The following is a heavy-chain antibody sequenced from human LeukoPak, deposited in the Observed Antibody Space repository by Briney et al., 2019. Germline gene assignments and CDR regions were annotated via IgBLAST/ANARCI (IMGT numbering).Heavy chain of an antibody. Sequence: GGSLRLSCAASGFTFSSYTIQWVRQAPGKGLEYVSAITSNGGSRHYADSVKGRFTISRDNSKNTLYLQMGSLRAEHMAVYYCARLKAGATISDYYYCYMDFWGKGTTVTVSS. D-gene: IGHD1-26*01. CDR1: GFTFSSYT. J-gene: IGHJ6*03. CDR3: ARLKAGATISDYYYCYMDF. CDR2: ITSNGGSR. V-gene: IGHV3-64*02.